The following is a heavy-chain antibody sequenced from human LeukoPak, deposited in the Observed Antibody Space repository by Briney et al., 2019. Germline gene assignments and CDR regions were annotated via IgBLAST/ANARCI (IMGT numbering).Heavy chain of an antibody. J-gene: IGHJ4*02. V-gene: IGHV3-9*03. Sequence: PGRSLRLSCAASGFTFDDYAMHWVRQAPGKGLEWVSGISWNSGSIGYADSVKGRFTISRVNAKNSLYLQMNSLRAEDMALYYCASIPPYDILTGYYLWGQGTLVTVSS. CDR2: ISWNSGSI. CDR1: GFTFDDYA. CDR3: ASIPPYDILTGYYL. D-gene: IGHD3-9*01.